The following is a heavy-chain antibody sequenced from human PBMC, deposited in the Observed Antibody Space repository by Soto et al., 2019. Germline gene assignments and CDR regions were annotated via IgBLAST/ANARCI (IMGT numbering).Heavy chain of an antibody. D-gene: IGHD3-3*01. CDR3: ARHLTSGQDFWSGYSFYYGMDV. CDR2: IYYSGST. CDR1: GGSISSSSYY. J-gene: IGHJ6*02. Sequence: SETLSLTCTVSGGSISSSSYYWGWIRQPPGKGMEWIGSIYYSGSTYYNPSLKSRVTISVDTSKNQFSLNLSSVTAADTAVYYCARHLTSGQDFWSGYSFYYGMDVWGQGTTVTVSS. V-gene: IGHV4-39*01.